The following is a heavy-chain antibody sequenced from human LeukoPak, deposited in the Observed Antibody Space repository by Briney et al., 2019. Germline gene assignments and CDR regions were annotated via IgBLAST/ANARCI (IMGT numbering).Heavy chain of an antibody. D-gene: IGHD3-22*01. J-gene: IGHJ4*02. CDR2: IIPILGIA. Sequence: SVKVSCKASGGTFSSYTISWVRQAPGQGLEWMGRIIPILGIANYAQKFQGRVTITADKSTSTAYMELSSLRSEDTAVYYCARGPLQTIPTSKIVVYYYPFDYWGQGTLVTVSS. CDR1: GGTFSSYT. V-gene: IGHV1-69*02. CDR3: ARGPLQTIPTSKIVVYYYPFDY.